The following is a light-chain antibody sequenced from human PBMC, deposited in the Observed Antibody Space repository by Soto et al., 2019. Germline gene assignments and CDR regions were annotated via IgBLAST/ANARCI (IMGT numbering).Light chain of an antibody. J-gene: IGLJ3*02. CDR1: SSDLGAYNL. Sequence: QSALTQPPSASGSPGQSVTISCTGTSSDLGAYNLVSWYQQHPGKSPKLLIYEVTRRPSGVPGRFSGSKSGSTASLTVSGLQAEDEADYYCSSYAGNNKLVFGGGTQLTVL. CDR2: EVT. V-gene: IGLV2-8*01. CDR3: SSYAGNNKLV.